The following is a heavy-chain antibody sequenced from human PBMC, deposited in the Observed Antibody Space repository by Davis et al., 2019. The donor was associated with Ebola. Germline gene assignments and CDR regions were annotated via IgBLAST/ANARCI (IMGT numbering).Heavy chain of an antibody. CDR1: GYTFTSYD. V-gene: IGHV1-18*04. Sequence: AASVKVSCKASGYTFTSYDISWVRQAPGQGPEWMGWITPYNGNTNYAQKLRGRVTMTTDTSTSTAYMELSSLRSEDTAVYYCALHTGMLLWGQGTLVTVSS. J-gene: IGHJ4*02. CDR2: ITPYNGNT. D-gene: IGHD3-16*01. CDR3: ALHTGMLL.